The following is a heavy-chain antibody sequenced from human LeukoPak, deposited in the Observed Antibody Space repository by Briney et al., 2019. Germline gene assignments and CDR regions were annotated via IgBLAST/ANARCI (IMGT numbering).Heavy chain of an antibody. V-gene: IGHV4-38-2*01. CDR3: ARARGSYYGFDY. CDR2: IYHSGST. D-gene: IGHD1-26*01. J-gene: IGHJ4*02. CDR1: GYSISSGYY. Sequence: PSETLSLTCAVSGYSISSGYYWGWIRPPPGKGLEWIGSIYHSGSTYYNPSLKSRVTISVDTSKNQFSLKLSSVTAADTAVYYCARARGSYYGFDYWGQGTLVTVSS.